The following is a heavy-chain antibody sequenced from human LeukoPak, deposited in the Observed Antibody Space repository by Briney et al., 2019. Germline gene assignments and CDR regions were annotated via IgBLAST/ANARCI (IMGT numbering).Heavy chain of an antibody. Sequence: GGSLRLSCAASGFNFNGYTMSWVRQAPGKGLEWVSSITSTSNYIYYADSLRGRFTISRDNAKNSLYLRMNSLRAEDTAVYYCARRNAYCSSASCSHASYFYYGMDVWGQGTTVTVSS. D-gene: IGHD2-2*01. V-gene: IGHV3-21*01. CDR3: ARRNAYCSSASCSHASYFYYGMDV. CDR1: GFNFNGYT. CDR2: ITSTSNYI. J-gene: IGHJ6*02.